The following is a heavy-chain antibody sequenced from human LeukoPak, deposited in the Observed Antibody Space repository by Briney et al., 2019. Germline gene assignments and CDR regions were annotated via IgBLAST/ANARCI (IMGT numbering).Heavy chain of an antibody. CDR3: ARDNMVRGEEGFDY. CDR2: IYTSGST. J-gene: IGHJ4*02. V-gene: IGHV4-4*07. CDR1: GGSISSYY. D-gene: IGHD3-10*01. Sequence: SETLSLTWTVSGGSISSYYWSWIRQPAGKGLEWIGRIYTSGSTNYNPSLKSRVTMSVDTSKNQFSLKLSSVTAADTAVYYCARDNMVRGEEGFDYWGQGTLVTVSS.